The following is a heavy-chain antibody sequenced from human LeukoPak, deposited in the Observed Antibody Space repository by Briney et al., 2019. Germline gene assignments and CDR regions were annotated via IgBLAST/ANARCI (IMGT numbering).Heavy chain of an antibody. V-gene: IGHV3-15*01. CDR1: GFSFSSVW. J-gene: IGHJ4*02. D-gene: IGHD4-17*01. CDR3: ATLNSVTTL. Sequence: GGSLRLSCAASGFSFSSVWMSWVRQGPGKGPEWVGRIKSKTDGETIDYITPVKGRFIISRDDSKNTLYLQMNSLKTEDTALYYCATLNSVTTLWGQGTLVTVSS. CDR2: IKSKTDGETI.